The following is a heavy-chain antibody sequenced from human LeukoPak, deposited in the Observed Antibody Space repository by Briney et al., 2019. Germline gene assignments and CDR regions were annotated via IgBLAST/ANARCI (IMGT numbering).Heavy chain of an antibody. Sequence: ASVKVSCKASGYTFTSYAMHWVRQAPGQRLEWMGWINAGNGNTKYSQKFQGRVTITRDTSASTAYMELSCLRSEDTAVYYCATSAGLRYFDWGFDYWGQGTLVTVSS. V-gene: IGHV1-3*01. CDR2: INAGNGNT. J-gene: IGHJ4*02. D-gene: IGHD3-9*01. CDR1: GYTFTSYA. CDR3: ATSAGLRYFDWGFDY.